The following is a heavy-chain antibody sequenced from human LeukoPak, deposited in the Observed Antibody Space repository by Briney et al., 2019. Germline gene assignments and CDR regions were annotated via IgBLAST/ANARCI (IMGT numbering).Heavy chain of an antibody. Sequence: ASVKVSCKASGYTFTSYGISWVRQAPGQGLEWMGWISAYNGNTNYAQKLQGRVTMTTDTSTSTAYMELRSLRSDDTVVYYCARAGYCSGGSCPWVRFDPWGQGTLVTVSS. CDR1: GYTFTSYG. D-gene: IGHD2-15*01. CDR2: ISAYNGNT. V-gene: IGHV1-18*01. J-gene: IGHJ5*02. CDR3: ARAGYCSGGSCPWVRFDP.